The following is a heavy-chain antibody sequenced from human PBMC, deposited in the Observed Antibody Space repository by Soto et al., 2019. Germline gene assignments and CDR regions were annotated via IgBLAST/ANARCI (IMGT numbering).Heavy chain of an antibody. J-gene: IGHJ6*02. CDR1: GGTFSSYA. V-gene: IGHV1-69*01. D-gene: IGHD3-10*01. CDR2: IIPIFGTA. CDR3: ARASMGSGSRWDHYYYYGMDV. Sequence: QVQLVQSGAEVKKPGSSVKVSCKASGGTFSSYAISWVRQAPGQGLEWMGGIIPIFGTANYAQKFQGRVTITADESTSTAYRELSSLRSEDTAVYYCARASMGSGSRWDHYYYYGMDVWGQGTTVTVSS.